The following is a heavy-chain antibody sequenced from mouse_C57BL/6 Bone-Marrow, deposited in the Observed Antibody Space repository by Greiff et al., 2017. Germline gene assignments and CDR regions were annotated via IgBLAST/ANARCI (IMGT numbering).Heavy chain of an antibody. CDR3: ARERGSITTVVGDY. Sequence: QVQLQQSGAELARPGASVKLSCKASGYTFTSYGISWVKQRTGQGLEWIGEIYPRSGNTYYNEKFKGKATLTADKSSSTAYMELRSLTSEDSAVYFCARERGSITTVVGDYWGQGTSVTVSS. V-gene: IGHV1-81*01. CDR1: GYTFTSYG. D-gene: IGHD1-1*01. CDR2: IYPRSGNT. J-gene: IGHJ4*01.